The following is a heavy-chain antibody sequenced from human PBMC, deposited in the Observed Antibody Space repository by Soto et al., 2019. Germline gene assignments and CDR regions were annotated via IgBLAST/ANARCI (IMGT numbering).Heavy chain of an antibody. Sequence: AASVKVSCKASGGTFSSYAISWVRQAPGQGLEWMGGIIPIFGTANYAQKFQGRVTITADESTSTAYMELSSLRSEDTAVYYCARTSGRVSSGYYYYEAFDIWGQGTMVTVSS. D-gene: IGHD3-22*01. V-gene: IGHV1-69*13. CDR1: GGTFSSYA. J-gene: IGHJ3*02. CDR2: IIPIFGTA. CDR3: ARTSGRVSSGYYYYEAFDI.